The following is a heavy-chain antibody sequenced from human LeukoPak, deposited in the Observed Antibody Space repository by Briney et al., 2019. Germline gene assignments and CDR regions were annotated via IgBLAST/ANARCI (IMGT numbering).Heavy chain of an antibody. J-gene: IGHJ4*02. D-gene: IGHD6-13*01. CDR1: GFTFSSYG. CDR3: AKEGEAAGLNDY. CDR2: ISYDGSNK. V-gene: IGHV3-30*18. Sequence: GGSLRLSCAASGFTFSSYGMHWVRQAPGKGLEWVAVISYDGSNKYYADSVKGRFTISRDNSKNTLYLQMNSLRAEDTAVYYCAKEGEAAGLNDYWGQGTLVTASS.